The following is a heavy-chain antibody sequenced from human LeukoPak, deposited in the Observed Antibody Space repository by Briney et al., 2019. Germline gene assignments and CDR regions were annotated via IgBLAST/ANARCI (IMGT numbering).Heavy chain of an antibody. V-gene: IGHV4-59*01. CDR1: GGSISGSY. CDR3: ARNLDAN. J-gene: IGHJ4*02. D-gene: IGHD1-1*01. Sequence: PSETLSLTCIISGGSISGSYWSWIRQPPGKGLEWIGYISQSGSTNYNPSLKSQVTISRDTSKNQIALTLSSVTAADTAVYYCARNLDANWGQGTLVTVSS. CDR2: ISQSGST.